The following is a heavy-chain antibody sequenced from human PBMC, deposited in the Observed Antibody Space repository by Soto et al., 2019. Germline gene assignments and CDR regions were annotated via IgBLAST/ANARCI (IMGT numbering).Heavy chain of an antibody. V-gene: IGHV3-48*01. J-gene: IGHJ4*02. Sequence: EEQLVDSGGGFVQPGGSLRLSCAASGFVFSNYDMNWVRQAPGKGLEWVAYIRSGGHTAFYADSVKGRFTISRDDAKNSLFLQMNSLRSEYTAVYYCAREPKVTLRGKGYWGQGTLVTVSS. D-gene: IGHD4-17*01. CDR2: IRSGGHTA. CDR1: GFVFSNYD. CDR3: AREPKVTLRGKGY.